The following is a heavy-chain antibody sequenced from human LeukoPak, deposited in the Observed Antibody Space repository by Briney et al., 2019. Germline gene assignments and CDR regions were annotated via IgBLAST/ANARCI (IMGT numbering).Heavy chain of an antibody. D-gene: IGHD2-21*01. J-gene: IGHJ4*02. V-gene: IGHV3-23*01. CDR2: ISGSGAGT. CDR1: GFTFSSYA. Sequence: PGGSLRLSCAASGFTFSSYAMTWVRQAPGKGLEWVSGISGSGAGTYYGDSVKGRFTISRDNSKNTLYRQMDSLRAEDTAVYYCATEKGDSPDYWGQGTLVTVSS. CDR3: ATEKGDSPDY.